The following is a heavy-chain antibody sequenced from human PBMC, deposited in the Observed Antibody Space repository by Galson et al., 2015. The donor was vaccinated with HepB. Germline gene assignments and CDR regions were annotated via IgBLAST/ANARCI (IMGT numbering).Heavy chain of an antibody. CDR3: AKLKATVTTAEG. Sequence: SLRLSCAASGFTFSSYAMSWVRQAPGKGLEWVSAISGSGGSTYYADSVEGRFTISRDNSKNTLYLQMNSLRAEDTAVYYCAKLKATVTTAEGWGQGTLVTVSS. J-gene: IGHJ4*02. D-gene: IGHD4-17*01. V-gene: IGHV3-23*01. CDR2: ISGSGGST. CDR1: GFTFSSYA.